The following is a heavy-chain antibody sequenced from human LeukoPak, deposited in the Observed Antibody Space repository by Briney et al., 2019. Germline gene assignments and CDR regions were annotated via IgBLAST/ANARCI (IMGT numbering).Heavy chain of an antibody. CDR1: GFTFDDYA. D-gene: IGHD3-22*01. J-gene: IGHJ4*02. V-gene: IGHV3-43*02. CDR2: ISGDGGST. Sequence: GGSLRLSCAASGFTFDDYAMHWVRQAPGKGLEWVSLISGDGGSTYYADSVKGRFTISRDNSKNSLYLQMNSLRTEDTALYYCAKDLHYYDSSGWIDYWGQGTLVTVSS. CDR3: AKDLHYYDSSGWIDY.